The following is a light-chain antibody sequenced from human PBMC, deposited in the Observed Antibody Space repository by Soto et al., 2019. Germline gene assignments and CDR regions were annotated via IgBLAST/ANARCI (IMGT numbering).Light chain of an antibody. CDR2: DVS. V-gene: IGLV2-11*01. CDR3: CSYAGSYTLV. J-gene: IGLJ1*01. Sequence: QSALTQPRSVSGSPGQSVTISCTGTSSDVGGYNFVSWYQQHPGKAPKLMIYDVSKRPSGVPDRFSGSKSANTASLTISGLQAEDEADDYCCSYAGSYTLVFGTGTKLTVL. CDR1: SSDVGGYNF.